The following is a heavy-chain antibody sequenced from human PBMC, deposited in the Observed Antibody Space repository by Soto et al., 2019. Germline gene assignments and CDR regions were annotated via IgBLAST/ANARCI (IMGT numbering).Heavy chain of an antibody. D-gene: IGHD3-22*01. CDR3: ATGIKSPGYYDSSGYDFDY. Sequence: ASVKVSCKVSGYTLTELSMHWVRQAPGKGLEWMGGFDPEDGETIYAQKFQGRVTMTEDTSTDTAYMELSSLRSEDTAVYYCATGIKSPGYYDSSGYDFDYWGQGTLVTVSS. CDR2: FDPEDGET. CDR1: GYTLTELS. J-gene: IGHJ4*02. V-gene: IGHV1-24*01.